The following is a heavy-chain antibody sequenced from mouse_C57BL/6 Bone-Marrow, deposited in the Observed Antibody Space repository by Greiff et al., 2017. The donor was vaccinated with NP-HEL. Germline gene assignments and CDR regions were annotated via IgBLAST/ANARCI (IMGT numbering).Heavy chain of an antibody. CDR2: INPSNGGT. Sequence: QVQLQQPGTELVKPGASVKLSCKASGYTFTSYWMHWVKQRPGQGLEWIGNINPSNGGTNYNEKFKSKATLTVDKSSSTAYMQLSSLTSEDSAVYYCAREITYYYGSSPFAYWGQGTLVTVSA. CDR3: AREITYYYGSSPFAY. V-gene: IGHV1-53*01. D-gene: IGHD1-1*01. J-gene: IGHJ3*01. CDR1: GYTFTSYW.